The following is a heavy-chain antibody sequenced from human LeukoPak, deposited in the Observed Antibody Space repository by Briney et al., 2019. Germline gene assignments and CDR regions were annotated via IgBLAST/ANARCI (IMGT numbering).Heavy chain of an antibody. J-gene: IGHJ4*02. Sequence: SDTLSVPCTVSGDSFSSYHWSWLRQPPGKALEWIGYISSSGSTNYNPSLKSRVTMSVDTSKNQFSLRLSSVTAADTAVYYCARVGRGDHTWGSYYCDHWGQGTLVSVSS. CDR3: ARVGRGDHTWGSYYCDH. CDR2: ISSSGST. D-gene: IGHD3-16*01. CDR1: GDSFSSYH. V-gene: IGHV4-59*13.